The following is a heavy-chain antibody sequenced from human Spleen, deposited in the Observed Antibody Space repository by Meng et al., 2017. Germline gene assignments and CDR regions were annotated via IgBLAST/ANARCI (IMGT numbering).Heavy chain of an antibody. CDR1: GDSIRSTNW. V-gene: IGHV4-4*02. CDR2: IYQSGNT. CDR3: ARRTTFGIGSWFDP. D-gene: IGHD1/OR15-1a*01. J-gene: IGHJ5*02. Sequence: QGQRQESGPGLVKPSGTLSLTCDGSGDSIRSTNWCSWVRQSPGKGLEWIGEIYQSGNTNYNPSLESRVTISLDRSKNQFSLKLSSVTAADTAVYYCARRTTFGIGSWFDPWGQGILVTVSS.